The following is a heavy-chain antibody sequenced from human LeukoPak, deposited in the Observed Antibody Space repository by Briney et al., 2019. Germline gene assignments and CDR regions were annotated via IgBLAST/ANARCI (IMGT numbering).Heavy chain of an antibody. CDR1: GFTFSSYG. D-gene: IGHD3-10*01. V-gene: IGHV3-30*02. J-gene: IGHJ3*02. CDR2: IRYDGSNK. Sequence: PGGSLRLSCAASGFTFSSYGMHWVRQAPGKGLEWVAFIRYDGSNKYYADSVKGRFTISRDNSKNTLYLQMNSLRAEDTAVYYCAREGPNYYGSGSYFRGDAFDIWGQGTMVTVSS. CDR3: AREGPNYYGSGSYFRGDAFDI.